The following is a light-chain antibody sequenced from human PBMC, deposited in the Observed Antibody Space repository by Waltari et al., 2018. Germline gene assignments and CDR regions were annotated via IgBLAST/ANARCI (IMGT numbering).Light chain of an antibody. CDR3: ATWDESPSGHWV. Sequence: QSVLTQPPSVSAAPGQRVTISCSGGSSNIGNNYVSWYRQFPGKAPKLLIYRNDLRPSGVPDRFSGSKSGTSASLAISGLQAEDEADYYCATWDESPSGHWVFGGGTKVTVL. CDR2: RND. V-gene: IGLV1-47*01. CDR1: SSNIGNNY. J-gene: IGLJ3*02.